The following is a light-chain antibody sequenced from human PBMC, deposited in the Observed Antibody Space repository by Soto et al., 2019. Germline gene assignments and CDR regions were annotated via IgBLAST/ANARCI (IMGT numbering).Light chain of an antibody. Sequence: DIQMTQSPSSLSASVGDRVTITCRASQGISNYLAWYQQKPGKVPQLLIYAASTLQSVVPSRFSGSGSGPDFTLTISSLQPEDVANYSCQKDNSAPGTFGQGTKVEIK. CDR2: AAS. V-gene: IGKV1-27*01. J-gene: IGKJ1*01. CDR3: QKDNSAPGT. CDR1: QGISNY.